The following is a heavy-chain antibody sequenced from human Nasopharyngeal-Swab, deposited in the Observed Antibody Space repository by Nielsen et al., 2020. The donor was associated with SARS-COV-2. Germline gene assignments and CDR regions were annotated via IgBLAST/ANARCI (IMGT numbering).Heavy chain of an antibody. CDR2: IIPIFGTA. J-gene: IGHJ6*03. D-gene: IGHD2-15*01. CDR3: AGDLEAAASYYYFYMDV. V-gene: IGHV1-69*01. Sequence: WVRQAPGQGLEWMGGIIPIFGTANYAQKFQGRVTITADESTSTVYMELSSLRSDDTAVYYCAGDLEAAASYYYFYMDVWGKGTTVTVSS.